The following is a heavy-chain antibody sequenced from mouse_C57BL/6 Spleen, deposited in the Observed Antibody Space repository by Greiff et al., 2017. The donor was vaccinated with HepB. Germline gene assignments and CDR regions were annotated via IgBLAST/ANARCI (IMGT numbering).Heavy chain of an antibody. Sequence: DVKLQESGPGLVKPSQSLSLTCSVTGYSITSCYYWNWLRQFPGNKLEWMAYISYDDCNYYNPSLKNRITITRDTSKNPFFLKLNCVTTEDTATYYCARGDYGRSWFDYWGQGTLVTVSA. D-gene: IGHD1-1*01. J-gene: IGHJ3*01. V-gene: IGHV3-6*01. CDR2: ISYDDCN. CDR3: ARGDYGRSWFDY. CDR1: GYSITSCYY.